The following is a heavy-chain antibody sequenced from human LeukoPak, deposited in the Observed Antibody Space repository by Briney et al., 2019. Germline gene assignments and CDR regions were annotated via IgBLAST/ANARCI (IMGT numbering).Heavy chain of an antibody. CDR1: GYTLTELS. Sequence: ASVKVSCKVSGYTLTELSMHWVRQAPGKGLEWMGGFDPEDGETIYAQKFQGRVTMTRDTSTSTVYMELSSLRSEDTTVYYCARDLGAPYWGQGTLVTVSS. J-gene: IGHJ4*02. D-gene: IGHD3-10*01. CDR3: ARDLGAPY. CDR2: FDPEDGET. V-gene: IGHV1-24*01.